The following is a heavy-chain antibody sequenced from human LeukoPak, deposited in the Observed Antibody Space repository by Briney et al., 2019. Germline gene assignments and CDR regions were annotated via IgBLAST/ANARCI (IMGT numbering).Heavy chain of an antibody. J-gene: IGHJ5*02. D-gene: IGHD2-15*01. CDR2: IYPGDSDT. CDR1: GFTSSSYW. CDR3: ARRGYCSGGSCFASWFDP. Sequence: PGGSLRLSCAASGFTSSSYWMSWVRQMPGKGLEWMGIIYPGDSDTRYSPSFQGQVTISADKSISTAYLQWGSLKASDTAMYYCARRGYCSGGSCFASWFDPWGQGTLVTVSS. V-gene: IGHV5-51*01.